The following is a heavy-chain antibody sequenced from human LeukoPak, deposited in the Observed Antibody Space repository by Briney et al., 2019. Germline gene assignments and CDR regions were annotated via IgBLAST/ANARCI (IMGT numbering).Heavy chain of an antibody. V-gene: IGHV4-61*02. CDR1: GGSISSGSYY. D-gene: IGHD3-22*01. J-gene: IGHJ4*02. CDR3: AGLDYYDSSSTY. Sequence: SETLSLTCTVSGGSISSGSYYWSWIRQPAGKGLEWIGRIYTSGSTNYNPSLKSRVTISVDTSKNQFSLKLRSVTAADTAVYYCAGLDYYDSSSTYWGQGTLVTVSS. CDR2: IYTSGST.